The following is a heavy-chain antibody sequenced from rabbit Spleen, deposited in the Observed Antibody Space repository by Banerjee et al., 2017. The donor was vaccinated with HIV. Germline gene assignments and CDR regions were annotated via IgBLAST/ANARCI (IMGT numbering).Heavy chain of an antibody. Sequence: QEQLEESGGGLVKPEGSLTLTCKASGFSFSDRDVMCWVRQAPGKGLEWIACINAATGKVVYASWAKGRLTISRTSSTTVTLQMTSLTAADTATYFCGRDLAGAIGWNFNLWGQGTLVTVS. CDR2: INAATGKV. CDR3: GRDLAGAIGWNFNL. J-gene: IGHJ4*01. V-gene: IGHV1S45*01. CDR1: GFSFSDRDV. D-gene: IGHD4-1*01.